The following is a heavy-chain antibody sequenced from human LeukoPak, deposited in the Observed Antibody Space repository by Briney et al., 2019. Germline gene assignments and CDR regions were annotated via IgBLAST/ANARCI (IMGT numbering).Heavy chain of an antibody. J-gene: IGHJ3*02. CDR3: ARFKRKDAFDI. D-gene: IGHD1-14*01. V-gene: IGHV4-34*01. Sequence: PSETLSHTCAVYGGSFSGYYWSWIRQPPGKGLEWIGEINHSGSTNYNPSLKSRVTISVDTSKNQFSLKLSSVTAADTAVYYCARFKRKDAFDIWGQGTMVTVSS. CDR2: INHSGST. CDR1: GGSFSGYY.